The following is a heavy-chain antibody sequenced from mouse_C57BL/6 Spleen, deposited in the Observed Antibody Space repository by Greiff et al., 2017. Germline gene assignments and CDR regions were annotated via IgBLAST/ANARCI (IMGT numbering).Heavy chain of an antibody. J-gene: IGHJ4*01. CDR3: ARTGSYYAMDY. CDR2: IYPSDSET. CDR1: VYTFTSYW. V-gene: IGHV1-61*01. Sequence: QVQLQQSGAELVRPGSSVKLSCKASVYTFTSYWMDWVKQSPGQGLEWIGNIYPSDSETHYNQKFKDKATLTVDKSSSTAYMQLSSLTSEDSAVYYFARTGSYYAMDYWGQGTSVTVSS. D-gene: IGHD4-1*01.